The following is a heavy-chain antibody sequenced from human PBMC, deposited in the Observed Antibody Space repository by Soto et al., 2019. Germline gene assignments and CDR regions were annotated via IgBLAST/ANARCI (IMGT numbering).Heavy chain of an antibody. CDR3: TRSPLYGGNQYYYYYGMDV. J-gene: IGHJ6*02. CDR2: IRSKANSYAT. CDR1: GFTFSGSA. V-gene: IGHV3-73*01. D-gene: IGHD4-17*01. Sequence: GGSLRLSCAASGFTFSGSAMHWVRQASGKGLEWVVRIRSKANSYATAYAASVKGRFTISRDDSKNTAYLQMNSLKTEDTAVYYCTRSPLYGGNQYYYYYGMDVWGQGTTVTVSS.